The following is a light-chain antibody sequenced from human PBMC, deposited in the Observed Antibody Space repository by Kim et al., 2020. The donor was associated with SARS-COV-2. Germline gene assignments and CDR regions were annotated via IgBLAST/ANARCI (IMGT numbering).Light chain of an antibody. V-gene: IGLV2-14*03. J-gene: IGLJ1*01. CDR1: SSDVGGYNY. CDR2: YVS. CDR3: SSYTSSSTYV. Sequence: QSVVTQPASVSGSPGQSITISCTGTSSDVGGYNYVSWYQQHPGNAPKLMIYYVSNRPSGVSNRFSGSRTGDTASLTISGLQAEDEADYYGSSYTSSSTYVFGTGTKVTVL.